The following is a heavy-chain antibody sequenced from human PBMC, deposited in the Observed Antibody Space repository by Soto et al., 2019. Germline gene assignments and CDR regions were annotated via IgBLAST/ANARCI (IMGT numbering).Heavy chain of an antibody. D-gene: IGHD2-15*01. J-gene: IGHJ5*02. CDR3: AHSWYCSGGSCYYSNRFDP. CDR2: IYSGGST. CDR1: GFTVSSNY. Sequence: VGSLRLSCAASGFTVSSNYMSWVRQAPGKGLEWVSVIYSGGSTYHAESVKGRFTISRDNSKNTLYLQMTNMDPVDTATYYCAHSWYCSGGSCYYSNRFDPWGQGTLVTSPQ. V-gene: IGHV3-53*05.